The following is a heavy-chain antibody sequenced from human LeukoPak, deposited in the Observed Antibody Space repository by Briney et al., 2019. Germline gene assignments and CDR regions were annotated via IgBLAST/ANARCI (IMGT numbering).Heavy chain of an antibody. CDR3: TSSTGYSSSWYAFDI. CDR2: IKSKTDGGTT. CDR1: GFTFSSYA. V-gene: IGHV3-15*01. J-gene: IGHJ3*02. D-gene: IGHD6-13*01. Sequence: GGSLRLSCAASGFTFSSYAMSWVRQAPGKGLEWVGRIKSKTDGGTTDYAAPVKGRFTISRDDSKNTLYLQMNSLKTEDTAVYYCTSSTGYSSSWYAFDIWGQGTMVTVSS.